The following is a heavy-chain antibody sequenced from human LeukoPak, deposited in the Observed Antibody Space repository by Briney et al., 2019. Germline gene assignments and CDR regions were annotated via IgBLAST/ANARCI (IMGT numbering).Heavy chain of an antibody. J-gene: IGHJ4*02. V-gene: IGHV3-48*04. CDR1: GFTFSSYS. CDR2: ISISTSTM. CDR3: ARVRSDYYFDY. Sequence: GGSLRLSCAASGFTFSSYSMNWVRQAPGKGLEWVSYISISTSTMYYADSVQGRFTISRDNAKNSLYLQMNSLRAEDTAVYYCARVRSDYYFDYWGQGTLVTVSS. D-gene: IGHD2-15*01.